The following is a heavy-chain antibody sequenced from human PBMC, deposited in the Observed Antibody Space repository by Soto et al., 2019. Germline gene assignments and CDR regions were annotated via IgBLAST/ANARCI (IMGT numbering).Heavy chain of an antibody. CDR1: CGSISSSNYF. CDR2: CHNSGVT. D-gene: IGHD3-22*01. CDR3: ATTSSGYPY. Sequence: PSETLSLTCTVTCGSISSSNYFWGWIRQSPVKGLEWIGSCHNSGVTYYNPSLKSRATVDMSKNQISLKLSSVTAADTALYYCATTSSGYPYWGRGTLVTVSS. V-gene: IGHV4-39*01. J-gene: IGHJ4*01.